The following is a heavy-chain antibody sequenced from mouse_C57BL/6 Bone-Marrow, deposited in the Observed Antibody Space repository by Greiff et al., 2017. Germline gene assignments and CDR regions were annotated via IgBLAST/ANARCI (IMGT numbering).Heavy chain of an antibody. Sequence: QVQLQQSGPELVKPGASVKLSCKASGYTFTSYDINWVKQRPGQGLEWIGWIYPRDGSTKYKEKFKGKATLTVDTSSSTAYMELHSLTSEDSAVYFCARPLTTVGNAMDYWGQGTSVTVSS. CDR3: ARPLTTVGNAMDY. CDR1: GYTFTSYD. D-gene: IGHD1-1*01. V-gene: IGHV1-85*01. J-gene: IGHJ4*01. CDR2: IYPRDGST.